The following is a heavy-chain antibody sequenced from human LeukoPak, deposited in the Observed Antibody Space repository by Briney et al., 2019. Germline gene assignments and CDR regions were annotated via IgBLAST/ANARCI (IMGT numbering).Heavy chain of an antibody. CDR2: IYYSGST. D-gene: IGHD2-15*01. CDR3: ARPMVVDSYAFGI. V-gene: IGHV4-59*07. CDR1: GDPLSFCY. J-gene: IGHJ3*02. Sequence: ADTLTLPCTVSGDPLSFCYWSWIRQPPGKALEGFGYIYYSGSTIYNRSLKSRVTISVDPRQNQFSLELRSAAAADTAVYYSARPMVVDSYAFGIWGQGTMVTVSS.